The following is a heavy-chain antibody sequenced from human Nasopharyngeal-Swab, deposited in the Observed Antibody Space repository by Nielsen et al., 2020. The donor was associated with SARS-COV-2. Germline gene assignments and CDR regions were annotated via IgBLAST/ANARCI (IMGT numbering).Heavy chain of an antibody. CDR3: ARYSSSWLYYYGMDV. J-gene: IGHJ6*02. V-gene: IGHV1-69*06. CDR2: IIPIFGTA. CDR1: GGTFSSYA. D-gene: IGHD6-13*01. Sequence: SVKVSCKASGGTFSSYAIRWVRQAPGQGLEWMGGIIPIFGTANYAQKFQGRVTITADKSTSTAYMELSSLRSEDTAVYYCARYSSSWLYYYGMDVWGQGTTVTVSS.